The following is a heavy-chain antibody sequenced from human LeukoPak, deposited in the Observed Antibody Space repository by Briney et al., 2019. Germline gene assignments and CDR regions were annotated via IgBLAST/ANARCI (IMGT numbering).Heavy chain of an antibody. CDR3: ARDLLNEGNHLDY. CDR2: IYYSGST. D-gene: IGHD4-23*01. CDR1: GGSVSSYY. Sequence: SETLSLTCTVSGGSVSSYYWSWIRQPPGKGLEWIGYIYYSGSTNYNPSLKSRVTISVDTSKNQFSLKLSSVTAADTAVYYCARDLLNEGNHLDYWGQGTLVTVSS. J-gene: IGHJ4*02. V-gene: IGHV4-59*02.